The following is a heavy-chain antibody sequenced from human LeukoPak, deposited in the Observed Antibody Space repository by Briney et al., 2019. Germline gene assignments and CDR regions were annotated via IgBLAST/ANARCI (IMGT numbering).Heavy chain of an antibody. CDR2: IYYSGST. J-gene: IGHJ4*02. Sequence: PSETLSLTCTVSGGSISSYYWSWIRQPPGKGLEWIGYIYYSGSTNYNPSLKSRVTISVDTSKNQFSLKLSSVTAADTAVYYCARAKRGFYFDYWGQGTLVNVST. D-gene: IGHD1-26*01. CDR1: GGSISSYY. CDR3: ARAKRGFYFDY. V-gene: IGHV4-59*01.